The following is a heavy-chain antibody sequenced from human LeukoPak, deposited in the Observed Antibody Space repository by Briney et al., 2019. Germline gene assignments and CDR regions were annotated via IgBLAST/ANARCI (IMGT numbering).Heavy chain of an antibody. CDR2: ISSSSSYI. CDR3: ARSRELLIANDAFDI. V-gene: IGHV3-21*01. D-gene: IGHD1-7*01. J-gene: IGHJ3*02. Sequence: PGGSLRLSCAASGFTFSSYTMNWVRQAPGKGLEWVSSISSSSSYIYYADSVKGRFTISRDNAKNSLYLQMNSLRAEDTAVYYCARSRELLIANDAFDIWGQGTMVTVSS. CDR1: GFTFSSYT.